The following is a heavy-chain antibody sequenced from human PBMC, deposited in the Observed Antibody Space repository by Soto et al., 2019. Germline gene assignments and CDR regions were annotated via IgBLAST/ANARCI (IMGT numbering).Heavy chain of an antibody. Sequence: EVQLLESGGGLVQPGGSLRLSCAASGFTFSSYAMSWVRQAPGKGLEWVSAISGSGGSKYYADSVKGRFTISRDNSKNTLYMHMNSLSAEDTSVYYCAKLIQEPADWGQGTLVTVSS. CDR1: GFTFSSYA. J-gene: IGHJ4*02. CDR3: AKLIQEPAD. V-gene: IGHV3-23*01. CDR2: ISGSGGSK.